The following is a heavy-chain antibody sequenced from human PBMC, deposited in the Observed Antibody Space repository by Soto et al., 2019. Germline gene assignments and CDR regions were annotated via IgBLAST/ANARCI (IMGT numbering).Heavy chain of an antibody. CDR3: ARDRPGLTFGWPHGMDV. D-gene: IGHD3-16*01. CDR1: GGSISSYY. Sequence: SETLSLTCTVSGGSISSYYWSWIRQPPGKGLEWIGYIYYSGSTNYNPSLKSRVTISVDTSKNQFSLKLSSVTAADTAVYYCARDRPGLTFGWPHGMDVWGQGTTVTVSS. J-gene: IGHJ6*02. CDR2: IYYSGST. V-gene: IGHV4-59*12.